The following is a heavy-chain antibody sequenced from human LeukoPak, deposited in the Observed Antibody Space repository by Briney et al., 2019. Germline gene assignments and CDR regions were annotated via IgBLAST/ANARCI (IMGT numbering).Heavy chain of an antibody. CDR1: GRTFSSYA. Sequence: ASVKVSCKASGRTFSSYAISWVRQAPGQGLEWMGWISAYNGNTNYAQKLQGRVTMTTDTSTSTAYMELRSLRSDDTAVYYCARDMAGLGYVSSGYYLGDYWRQGTLVTVSS. J-gene: IGHJ4*02. CDR3: ARDMAGLGYVSSGYYLGDY. V-gene: IGHV1-18*01. CDR2: ISAYNGNT. D-gene: IGHD3-22*01.